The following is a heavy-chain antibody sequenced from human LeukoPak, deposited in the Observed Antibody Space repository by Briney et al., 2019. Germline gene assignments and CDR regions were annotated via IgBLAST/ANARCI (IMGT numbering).Heavy chain of an antibody. V-gene: IGHV3-23*01. D-gene: IGHD6-13*01. CDR3: AKDPRQLVLGY. CDR1: ALTFRSYA. CDR2: ISGSGGST. J-gene: IGHJ4*02. Sequence: GGSLRLSCAASALTFRSYAMSWVRQAPGKGLEWVAAISGSGGSTYYEDSVKGRFTISRDNSKNTLYLQMNSLRAEDTAVYYCAKDPRQLVLGYWGQGTLVTVSS.